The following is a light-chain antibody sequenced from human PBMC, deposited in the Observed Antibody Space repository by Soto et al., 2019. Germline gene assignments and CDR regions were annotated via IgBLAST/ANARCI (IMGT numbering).Light chain of an antibody. Sequence: QSVSESPGKTVTISCTRSSGSIASYYVHWYQQRPGSAPTTMIFQYHQRPSGVPDRFSGSIDSSSNSASLTISGLKTEDEADYYCQSYDNTDVVFGGGTKLTVL. J-gene: IGLJ2*01. V-gene: IGLV6-57*03. CDR2: QYH. CDR1: SGSIASYY. CDR3: QSYDNTDVV.